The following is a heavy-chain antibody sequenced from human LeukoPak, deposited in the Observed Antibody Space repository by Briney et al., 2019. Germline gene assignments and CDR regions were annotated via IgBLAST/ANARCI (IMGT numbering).Heavy chain of an antibody. CDR1: GGTFSSYA. V-gene: IGHV1-69*05. J-gene: IGHJ4*02. CDR3: ARAGGDYYYGSGSYRLDY. D-gene: IGHD3-10*01. Sequence: SVKVSCKASGGTFSSYAISWVRQAPGQGLEWMGRIIPIFGTANYAQKFQGRVTITTDESTSTAYMELSSLRSEDTTVYYCARAGGDYYYGSGSYRLDYWGQGTLVTVSS. CDR2: IIPIFGTA.